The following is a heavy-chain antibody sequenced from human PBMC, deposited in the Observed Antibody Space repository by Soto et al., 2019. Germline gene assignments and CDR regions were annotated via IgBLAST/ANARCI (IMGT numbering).Heavy chain of an antibody. CDR2: IKQDGSDK. CDR1: GFTFSSYW. CDR3: ASSRYSYAPWQGVD. Sequence: EVQLVESGGGLVQPGGSLRLSCAASGFTFSSYWMSWVRQAPGKGLEWVANIKQDGSDKYYVDSVKGRFTISRDNAKNSLYLQMNSLRAEDTAVYYCASSRYSYAPWQGVDWGQGTLVTVSS. J-gene: IGHJ4*02. D-gene: IGHD5-18*01. V-gene: IGHV3-7*01.